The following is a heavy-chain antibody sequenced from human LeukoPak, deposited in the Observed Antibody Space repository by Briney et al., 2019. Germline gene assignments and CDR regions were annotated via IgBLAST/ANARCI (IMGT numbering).Heavy chain of an antibody. CDR1: GDSINNYY. J-gene: IGHJ5*02. Sequence: SETLSLTCTVSGDSINNYYWSWIRQPPGGGLEWTGYIYYSGSTNYNPSLKSRVTISVDTSKNHFSLKLSSVTAADTAVYYCARVVAGSVHNWFDPWGQGTLVTVSS. D-gene: IGHD6-19*01. CDR3: ARVVAGSVHNWFDP. V-gene: IGHV4-59*08. CDR2: IYYSGST.